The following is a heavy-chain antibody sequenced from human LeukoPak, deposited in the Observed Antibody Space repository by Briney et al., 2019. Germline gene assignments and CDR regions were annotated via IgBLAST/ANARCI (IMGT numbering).Heavy chain of an antibody. CDR1: GYTFSSYS. CDR3: VRLRRNSDTSGFYYYYDF. Sequence: PGGSLRLSCLASGYTFSSYSINWVRQAPGKGLEWVSSISVRSNYIYYADSVRGRFRISRDDARDLLYLHMNSLRAEDTAVYYCVRLRRNSDTSGFYYYYDFWGQGTLVTVSS. D-gene: IGHD3-22*01. J-gene: IGHJ4*02. CDR2: ISVRSNYI. V-gene: IGHV3-21*01.